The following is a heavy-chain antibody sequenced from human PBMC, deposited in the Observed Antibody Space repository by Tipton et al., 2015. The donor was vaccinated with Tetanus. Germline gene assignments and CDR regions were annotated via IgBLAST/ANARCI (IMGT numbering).Heavy chain of an antibody. J-gene: IGHJ4*02. CDR3: ARANLNDFGDYSGLAH. V-gene: IGHV3-7*01. CDR1: GGSFSGNY. Sequence: GLVKPSETLSLTCGVSGGSFSGNYWSWVRQAPGKGLEWVANIDQAGSDKYYVDSVKGRFTISRDNAKNSLFLQMDGLRAEDTAVYFCARANLNDFGDYSGLAHWGQGTLVTVSS. D-gene: IGHD4-17*01. CDR2: IDQAGSDK.